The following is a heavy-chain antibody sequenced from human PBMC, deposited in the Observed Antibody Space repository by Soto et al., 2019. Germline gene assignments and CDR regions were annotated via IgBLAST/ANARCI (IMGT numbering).Heavy chain of an antibody. CDR3: ASLRSYYDFWSGLGNYYYGVDV. CDR1: GGSFSGYY. D-gene: IGHD3-3*01. CDR2: INHSGST. V-gene: IGHV4-34*01. Sequence: SETLSLTCAVYGGSFSGYYWSWIRQPPGKGLEWIGEINHSGSTNYNPSLKSRVTISVDTSKNQFSLRLSSVTAADTAVYYCASLRSYYDFWSGLGNYYYGVDVWGQGTTMTVYS. J-gene: IGHJ6*02.